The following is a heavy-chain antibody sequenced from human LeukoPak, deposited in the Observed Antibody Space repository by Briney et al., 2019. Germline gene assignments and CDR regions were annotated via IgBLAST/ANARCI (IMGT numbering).Heavy chain of an antibody. V-gene: IGHV4-39*01. D-gene: IGHD6-6*01. CDR1: GGSISSSSYY. Sequence: SETLSLTRTVSGGSISSSSYYWGWTRPPPGKGLEWIGSIYYSASTYYTPSLMSRVTISVDTSKNLFSLKLSSVTAADTAVYYCASTRRAARPGFDDGGQGTLVTVSS. J-gene: IGHJ4*02. CDR3: ASTRRAARPGFDD. CDR2: IYYSAST.